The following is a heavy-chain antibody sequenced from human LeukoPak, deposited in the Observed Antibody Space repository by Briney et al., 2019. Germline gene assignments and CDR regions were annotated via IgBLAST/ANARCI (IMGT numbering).Heavy chain of an antibody. J-gene: IGHJ3*02. CDR3: ARETYYDILTGYSDAFDI. CDR1: GDSVSSNSAA. CDR2: TYYRSKWYN. V-gene: IGHV6-1*01. D-gene: IGHD3-9*01. Sequence: SQTLSLTCAISGDSVSSNSAAWNWIRQSPSRGLEWLGRTYYRSKWYNDYAVSVKSRITINPDTSKNQFSLQLNSVTPEDTAVYYCARETYYDILTGYSDAFDIWGQGTMVTVSS.